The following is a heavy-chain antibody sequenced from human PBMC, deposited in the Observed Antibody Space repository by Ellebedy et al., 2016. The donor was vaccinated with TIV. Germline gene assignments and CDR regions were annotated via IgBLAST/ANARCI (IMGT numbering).Heavy chain of an antibody. CDR3: ARGDWYFDL. CDR2: IHSDESST. V-gene: IGHV3-74*01. CDR1: GFTFSSYW. Sequence: GGSLRLSXAASGFTFSSYWMHWVRQAPGKGLVWVSRIHSDESSTTYADSVKGRFTISRDNAKNTLYLQMNSLRADDTAVYYCARGDWYFDLWGRGTLVTVSS. J-gene: IGHJ2*01.